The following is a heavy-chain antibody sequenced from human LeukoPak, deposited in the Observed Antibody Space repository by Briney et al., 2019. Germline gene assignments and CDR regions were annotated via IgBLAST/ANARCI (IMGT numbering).Heavy chain of an antibody. CDR3: AKGSGNYEYFDH. D-gene: IGHD1-26*01. V-gene: IGHV3-30*18. Sequence: PGGSLRLSCAASGFSFSTYGMDWVRQAPGKGLEWVAFISNDGSNKNYADSVKGRFTISRDNSKNTLFLQVNSLRVKDTAVYYCAKGSGNYEYFDHWGQGTLVTVSS. CDR2: ISNDGSNK. CDR1: GFSFSTYG. J-gene: IGHJ4*02.